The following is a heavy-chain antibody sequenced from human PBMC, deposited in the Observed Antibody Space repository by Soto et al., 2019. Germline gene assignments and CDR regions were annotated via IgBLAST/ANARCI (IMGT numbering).Heavy chain of an antibody. CDR2: INPNSGGT. D-gene: IGHD1-26*01. J-gene: IGHJ4*02. V-gene: IGHV1-2*02. CDR1: GYTFTGYY. CDR3: ARDGSYLSDEGFLDY. Sequence: QVQLVQSGAEVKKPGASVKVSCKASGYTFTGYYMHWVRQAPGQGLEWMGWINPNSGGTHYAQKFQGRVTMTRDTSISTAYMERSRLRSDDTAVYYCARDGSYLSDEGFLDYWGQGTLVTVSS.